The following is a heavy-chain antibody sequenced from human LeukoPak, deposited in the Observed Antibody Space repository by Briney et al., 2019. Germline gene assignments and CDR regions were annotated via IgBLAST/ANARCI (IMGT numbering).Heavy chain of an antibody. CDR3: ARDCLTSGWLYDY. CDR2: INPNSGDT. Sequence: GASVKVSCKASGYSFTGYYLHWVRQAPEQGLECMGCINPNSGDTNFAQKLQGRVTMTRDTSISTAYMEVSRLRSDDTAMYYCARDCLTSGWLYDYWGQGTQVTVSS. V-gene: IGHV1-2*02. J-gene: IGHJ4*02. CDR1: GYSFTGYY. D-gene: IGHD6-19*01.